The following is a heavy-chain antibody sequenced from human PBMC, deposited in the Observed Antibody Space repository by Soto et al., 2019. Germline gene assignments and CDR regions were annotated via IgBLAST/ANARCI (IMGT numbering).Heavy chain of an antibody. D-gene: IGHD6-13*01. CDR3: ARVRYSNKFIDY. J-gene: IGHJ4*02. V-gene: IGHV4-34*01. Sequence: SETLSLTCAVYGGSFSGYYWSWIRQPPGKGLEWIGEINHSGSTNYNPSLKSRVTISVETSKNQFSLKLSSVTAADTAVYYCARVRYSNKFIDYWGQGTLVTVSS. CDR1: GGSFSGYY. CDR2: INHSGST.